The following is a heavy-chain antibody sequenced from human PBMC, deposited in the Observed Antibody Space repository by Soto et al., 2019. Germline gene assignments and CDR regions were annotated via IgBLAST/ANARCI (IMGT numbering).Heavy chain of an antibody. Sequence: GASVKVSCKASGGTFSSYAISWVRQAPGQGLEWMGGIIPIFGTANYAQKFQGRVTITADESTSTAYMELSSLRSEDTAVYYCARGEWKSHYYYYGMDVWGQGTTVTVSS. V-gene: IGHV1-69*13. CDR2: IIPIFGTA. CDR1: GGTFSSYA. CDR3: ARGEWKSHYYYYGMDV. D-gene: IGHD3-3*01. J-gene: IGHJ6*02.